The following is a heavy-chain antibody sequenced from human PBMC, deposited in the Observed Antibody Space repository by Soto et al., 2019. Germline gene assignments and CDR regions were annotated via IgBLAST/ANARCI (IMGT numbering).Heavy chain of an antibody. J-gene: IGHJ4*02. Sequence: QVQLVQSGAEVKKPGASVKVSCKASGYTFTSYGITWVRQAPGQGLEWMGWSSAYNGNTNYAQKLQGRVTMTTDTSPSTAYMELRSLRSDGTAVYYCASLHKENWNYGFDYWGQGTLVTVSS. CDR2: SSAYNGNT. CDR1: GYTFTSYG. CDR3: ASLHKENWNYGFDY. D-gene: IGHD1-7*01. V-gene: IGHV1-18*01.